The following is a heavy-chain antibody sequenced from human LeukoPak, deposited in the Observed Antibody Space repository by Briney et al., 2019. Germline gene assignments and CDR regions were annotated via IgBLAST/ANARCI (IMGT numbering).Heavy chain of an antibody. D-gene: IGHD4-17*01. Sequence: GGSLRLSCAASGLTVSSNYMSWVRQAPGKGLEWVSVIYSGGSTYYADSVKGRFTISRDDAKNSLYLQMNSLTAEDTAFYHCARHHGDYLFSIQYAFDFWGQGTMLAVSS. J-gene: IGHJ3*01. CDR1: GLTVSSNY. CDR2: IYSGGST. CDR3: ARHHGDYLFSIQYAFDF. V-gene: IGHV3-66*04.